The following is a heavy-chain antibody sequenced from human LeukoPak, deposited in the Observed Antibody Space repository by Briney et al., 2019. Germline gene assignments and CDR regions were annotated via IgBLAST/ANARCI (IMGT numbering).Heavy chain of an antibody. Sequence: PGGSLRLSCAASGFTFSYYLMSWVRQAPGKGREWVARIWFVGSNKYYAASVNGRFTISRNKSKNTLYLQMNSLRAEDTAVYYCAKDTPINTTMVDYFDYWGQGTLVTVSS. CDR2: IWFVGSNK. J-gene: IGHJ4*02. CDR3: AKDTPINTTMVDYFDY. CDR1: GFTFSYYL. V-gene: IGHV3-33*03. D-gene: IGHD5-18*01.